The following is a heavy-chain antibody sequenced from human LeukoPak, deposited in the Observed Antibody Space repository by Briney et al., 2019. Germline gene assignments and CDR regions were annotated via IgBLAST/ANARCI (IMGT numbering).Heavy chain of an antibody. Sequence: GGSLRLSCVAPGYTFSNSGLHWVRQTPGKGLEWVAVIWYDGSNKYYADSVKGRFTISRDDSKNTLYLQMNSLRAEDTAVCYCARDSGYCSSTGCYVHYFDYWGQGTLVTVSS. V-gene: IGHV3-33*01. J-gene: IGHJ4*02. CDR1: GYTFSNSG. D-gene: IGHD2-2*01. CDR3: ARDSGYCSSTGCYVHYFDY. CDR2: IWYDGSNK.